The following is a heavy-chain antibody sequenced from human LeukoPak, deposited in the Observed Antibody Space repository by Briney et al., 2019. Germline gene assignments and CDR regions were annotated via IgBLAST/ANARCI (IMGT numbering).Heavy chain of an antibody. J-gene: IGHJ5*02. CDR2: IVNVGSDK. CDR1: GFSFRNYG. D-gene: IGHD2-21*02. V-gene: IGHV3-30*02. CDR3: ATVNNVTPNWFDP. Sequence: GGSLRLSCAASGFSFRNYGMHWVRQAPGKGLDWVAFIVNVGSDKYYADSVKGRFTISRDNSKNTLYLQMNSLRAEDTAVYYCATVNNVTPNWFDPWGKGPLVTASP.